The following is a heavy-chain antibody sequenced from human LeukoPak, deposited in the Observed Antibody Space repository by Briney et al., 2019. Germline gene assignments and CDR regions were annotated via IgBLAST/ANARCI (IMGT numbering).Heavy chain of an antibody. V-gene: IGHV3-7*01. CDR1: GFIFSDYW. CDR3: ARARQGLGFSNCFAP. CDR2: IKYDGSEK. J-gene: IGHJ5*02. D-gene: IGHD1-1*01. Sequence: GGSLRLSCEASGFIFSDYWMTWVRQAPGKGLEWVANIKYDGSEKYCVDSLKGRFTIARDNAKNSLYLEMNSLRAEDTAIYYWARARQGLGFSNCFAPGGQGPVVPVSS.